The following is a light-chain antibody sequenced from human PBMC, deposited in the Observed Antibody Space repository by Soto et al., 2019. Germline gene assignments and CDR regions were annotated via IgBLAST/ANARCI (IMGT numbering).Light chain of an antibody. Sequence: QSVLTQPASVSGSPGQSITISCTGTSSDVGGYNYVSWYQQYPGKAPQLMIYEVSDRLSGVSKRFSGSKSGSTASLTISGLQAEDEADYYCSSYTSTNIVVFGGGTKLTVL. CDR2: EVS. J-gene: IGLJ2*01. CDR1: SSDVGGYNY. V-gene: IGLV2-14*01. CDR3: SSYTSTNIVV.